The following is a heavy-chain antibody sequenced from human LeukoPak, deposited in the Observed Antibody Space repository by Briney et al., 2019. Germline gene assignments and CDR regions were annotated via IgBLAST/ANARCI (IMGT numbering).Heavy chain of an antibody. J-gene: IGHJ5*02. V-gene: IGHV4-39*07. Sequence: SETLSLTCTVSGGSISSSSYYWGWIRQPPGKGLEWIGSIYYSGSTDYNPSLKSRVTISVHTSKNQFSLKLSSVTAADTAVYYCARLTGYSSESWFDPWGQGTLVTVSS. D-gene: IGHD3-9*01. CDR1: GGSISSSSYY. CDR3: ARLTGYSSESWFDP. CDR2: IYYSGST.